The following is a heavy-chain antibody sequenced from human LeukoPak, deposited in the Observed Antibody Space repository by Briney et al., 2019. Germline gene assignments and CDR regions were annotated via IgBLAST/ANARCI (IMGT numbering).Heavy chain of an antibody. J-gene: IGHJ1*01. CDR1: GGSITSSSHY. CDR3: ARGLSMRQWLAAEYFQH. CDR2: VHYTGNT. Sequence: SETLSLTCTVSGGSITSSSHYWGWIRQPPGMGLEWVGSVHYTGNTYYNSSLSSRITISVDTSSNQFSLKLSSVTAADTAVYYCARGLSMRQWLAAEYFQHWGQGTLVTVSS. V-gene: IGHV4-39*01. D-gene: IGHD6-19*01.